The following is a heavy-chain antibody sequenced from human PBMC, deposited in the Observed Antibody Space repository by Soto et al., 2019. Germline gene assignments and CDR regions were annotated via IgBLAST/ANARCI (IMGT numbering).Heavy chain of an antibody. J-gene: IGHJ5*02. CDR2: IYYSGRT. V-gene: IGHV4-31*03. Sequence: SETLSLTCTVSGGSISSGGYYWSWIRQHPVKGLEGIWYIYYSGRTYYNPSLKSRVTISVDTSKNQFSLKLSSVTAADPAVYYRARGGAYGENWFDPWGQGTLVTVSS. D-gene: IGHD4-17*01. CDR3: ARGGAYGENWFDP. CDR1: GGSISSGGYY.